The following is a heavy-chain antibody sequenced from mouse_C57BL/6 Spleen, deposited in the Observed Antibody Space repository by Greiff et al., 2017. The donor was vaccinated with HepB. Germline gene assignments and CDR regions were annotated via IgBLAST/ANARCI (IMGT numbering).Heavy chain of an antibody. Sequence: EVKLVESGAGLVKPGGSLKLSCAASGFTFSSYAMSWVRQTPEKRLEWVAYISSGGDYIYYADTVKGRFTISRDNARNTLYLQMSSLKSEDTAMYYCTRDYYSYAMDYWGQGTSVTVSS. CDR2: ISSGGDYI. D-gene: IGHD2-12*01. CDR1: GFTFSSYA. CDR3: TRDYYSYAMDY. J-gene: IGHJ4*01. V-gene: IGHV5-9-1*02.